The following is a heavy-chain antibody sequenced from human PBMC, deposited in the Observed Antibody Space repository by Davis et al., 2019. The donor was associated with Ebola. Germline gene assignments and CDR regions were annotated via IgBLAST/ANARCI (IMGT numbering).Heavy chain of an antibody. CDR3: ARELRIANEYISWSGIHDIIQELTFDI. J-gene: IGHJ3*02. CDR1: GGSISTYS. V-gene: IGHV4-4*07. CDR2: ISASGTT. D-gene: IGHD2-21*01. Sequence: PSETLSLTCTVSGGSISTYSWAWIRQPAGKGLEWLGHISASGTTNYNPSVKSRVTMSVDTSKNQFSVKLTSVSAADTALYYCARELRIANEYISWSGIHDIIQELTFDIWGQGTMVTVSS.